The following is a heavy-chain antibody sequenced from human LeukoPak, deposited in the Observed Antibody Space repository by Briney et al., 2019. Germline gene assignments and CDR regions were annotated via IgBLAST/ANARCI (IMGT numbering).Heavy chain of an antibody. CDR2: IYTSGST. J-gene: IGHJ4*02. V-gene: IGHV4-61*02. CDR3: ARLEGGYWFDY. CDR1: GGSISSGSYY. D-gene: IGHD6-25*01. Sequence: SETLSLTCTVSGGSISSGSYYWSWIRQPAGKGLEWIGRIYTSGSTNYNPSLKSRVTISVDTSKNQFSLRLTSLTATDTAVYYCARLEGGYWFDYWGRGTLVTVSS.